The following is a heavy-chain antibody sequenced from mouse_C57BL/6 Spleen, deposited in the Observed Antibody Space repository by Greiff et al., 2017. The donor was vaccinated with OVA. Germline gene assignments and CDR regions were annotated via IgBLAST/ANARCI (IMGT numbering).Heavy chain of an antibody. D-gene: IGHD4-1*01. V-gene: IGHV3-6*01. CDR1: GYSITSGYY. J-gene: IGHJ2*01. CDR3: ARGGVGRGYFDY. Sequence: EVQRVESGPGLVKPSQSLSLTCSVTGYSITSGYYWNWIRQFPGNKLEWMGYISYDGSNNYNPSLKNRISITRDTSKNQFFLKLNSVTTEDTATYYCARGGVGRGYFDYWGQGTTLTVSS. CDR2: ISYDGSN.